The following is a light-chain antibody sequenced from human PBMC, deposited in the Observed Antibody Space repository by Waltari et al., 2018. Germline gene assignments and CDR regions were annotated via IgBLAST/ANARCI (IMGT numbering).Light chain of an antibody. V-gene: IGLV3-21*02. CDR2: DDG. CDR3: QVWDSGSNHYV. J-gene: IGLJ1*01. Sequence: SYELTPPPSVSVAPGQTARITCDGDKIGSKNGHWYQHKPGQAPVLVVYDDGDRPSGIPERFSGSNSGNTAALTISRVDAGDEAEYYCQVWDSGSNHYVFGTVTKVTVL. CDR1: KIGSKN.